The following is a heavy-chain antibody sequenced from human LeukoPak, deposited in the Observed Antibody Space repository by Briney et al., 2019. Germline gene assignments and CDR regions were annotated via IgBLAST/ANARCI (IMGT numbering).Heavy chain of an antibody. CDR2: IGGSGGST. V-gene: IGHV3-23*01. D-gene: IGHD4-17*01. Sequence: GGSLRLSCAASGFTFSNYAMSWVRQAPGKGLEWVSGIGGSGGSTNYADSVKGRFSISRDNSKNTLYLQMNSLRVEDTAVYYCAKHRTARTALDAFDIWGQGTMVTVSS. CDR3: AKHRTARTALDAFDI. CDR1: GFTFSNYA. J-gene: IGHJ3*02.